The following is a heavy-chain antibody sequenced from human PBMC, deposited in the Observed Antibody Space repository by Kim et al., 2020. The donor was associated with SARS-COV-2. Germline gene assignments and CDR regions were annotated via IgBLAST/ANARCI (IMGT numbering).Heavy chain of an antibody. CDR1: GFTLSSYW. J-gene: IGHJ4*02. CDR2: INNDGSIA. CDR3: ERMRHYSGSDGFDY. D-gene: IGHD3-10*01. Sequence: GGSLRLSCAPSGFTLSSYWMLWVRQVPGKGLVWVSRINNDGSIAQYADAVKGRYTISRDNAKNTLYLQMNSLRAEDTAVYYCERMRHYSGSDGFDYWGQGALVTVSS. V-gene: IGHV3-74*03.